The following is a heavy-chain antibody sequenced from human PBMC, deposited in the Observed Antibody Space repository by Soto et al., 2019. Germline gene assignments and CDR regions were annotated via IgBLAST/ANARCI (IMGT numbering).Heavy chain of an antibody. CDR3: AKKGSPSGDNKNWYFDL. Sequence: GGSLRLSCAASGFLFSSYAMTWVRQAPGKGLEWISVITGSGTSTYYADSVKGRFTISRDNSKNTLYLQMNSLRAEDTAVYYCAKKGSPSGDNKNWYFDLWGRGTLVTSPQ. CDR2: ITGSGTST. J-gene: IGHJ2*01. CDR1: GFLFSSYA. D-gene: IGHD1-26*01. V-gene: IGHV3-23*01.